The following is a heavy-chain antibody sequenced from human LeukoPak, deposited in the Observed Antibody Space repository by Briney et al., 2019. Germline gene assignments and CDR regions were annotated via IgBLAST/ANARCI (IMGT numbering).Heavy chain of an antibody. V-gene: IGHV4-39*07. D-gene: IGHD3-22*01. CDR3: TRAASSGPLFTYHMDV. CDR2: IYYTGSS. Sequence: SETLSLTCSVSGGSIRSSDDYWGFVRQTPGKGLEWMGSIYYTGSSHYNPSRKSRATISVDTSKNQFSLKLTSVTAADTAVYYCTRAASSGPLFTYHMDVWGKGTTVTVSS. CDR1: GGSIRSSDDY. J-gene: IGHJ6*03.